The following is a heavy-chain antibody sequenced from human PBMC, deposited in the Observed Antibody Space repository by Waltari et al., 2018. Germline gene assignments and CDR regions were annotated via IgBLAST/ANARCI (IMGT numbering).Heavy chain of an antibody. CDR1: DGSMTGHY. CDR3: ARTSRAIDYYFDY. CDR2: IYYSGNT. D-gene: IGHD3-10*01. V-gene: IGHV4-59*11. Sequence: QVQLQESGPGLVKPSETLSLTCTVSDGSMTGHYWSWIRQPPGKGLEWIGYIYYSGNTNYDPSRKSRVTISVDTSKTQFSLKLNSVTAADTALYYCARTSRAIDYYFDYWGQGTLFTVSS. J-gene: IGHJ4*01.